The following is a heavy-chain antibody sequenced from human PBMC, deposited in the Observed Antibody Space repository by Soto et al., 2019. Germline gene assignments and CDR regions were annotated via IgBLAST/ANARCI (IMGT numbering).Heavy chain of an antibody. CDR3: ARDRPAFEI. D-gene: IGHD2-15*01. Sequence: SETLSLTCTVYGGSFTGYYWSWIRQPPGKGLEWIGEINYSGSTNYNPSLKSRVTISVDTSKNQFSLKLSSVTAADTAVYYCARDRPAFEIWGQGTMVTVSS. J-gene: IGHJ3*02. CDR1: GGSFTGYY. CDR2: INYSGST. V-gene: IGHV4-34*01.